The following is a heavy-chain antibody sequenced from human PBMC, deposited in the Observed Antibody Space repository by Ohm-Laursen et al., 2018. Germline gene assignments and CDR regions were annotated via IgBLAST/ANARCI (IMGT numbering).Heavy chain of an antibody. CDR3: ARVGGYYDSSGYYYY. V-gene: IGHV3-74*01. CDR2: INSDGTTT. J-gene: IGHJ4*02. CDR1: GFTFNNYW. Sequence: SLRLSCTASGFTFNNYWMHWVRQAPGKGLVWISRINSDGTTTHYADSVKGRFTISRDNAKNTLYLQMNSLRAEDTAVYYCARVGGYYDSSGYYYYWGQGTLVTVSS. D-gene: IGHD3-22*01.